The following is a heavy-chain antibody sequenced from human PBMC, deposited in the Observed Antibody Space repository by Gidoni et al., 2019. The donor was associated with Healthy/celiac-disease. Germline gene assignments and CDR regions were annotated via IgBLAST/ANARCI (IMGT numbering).Heavy chain of an antibody. Sequence: QMQLVQSGPEVKKPGTSVKVSCKASGFTFTSSAVQWVRQARGQRLEWIGWIVVGSGNTNYAQKFQERVTITRDMSTSTAYMELSSLRSEDTAVYYCAADDEGIGSYYYYGMDVWGQGTTVTVSS. CDR3: AADDEGIGSYYYYGMDV. J-gene: IGHJ6*02. D-gene: IGHD1-1*01. V-gene: IGHV1-58*01. CDR1: GFTFTSSA. CDR2: IVVGSGNT.